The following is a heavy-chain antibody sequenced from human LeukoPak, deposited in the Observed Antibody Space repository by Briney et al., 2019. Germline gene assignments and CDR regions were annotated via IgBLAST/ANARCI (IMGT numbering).Heavy chain of an antibody. CDR2: ISGSSTYV. CDR3: ARGVSGRYYDFDY. CDR1: GFTFSSYS. Sequence: GGSLRLSCAASGFTFSSYSMNWVRQAPGKGLEWVSSISGSSTYVYYADSMRGRFTISRDADQNSLYLQMNRLRAEDTAVYYCARGVSGRYYDFDYWGQGTLVTVSS. V-gene: IGHV3-21*06. J-gene: IGHJ4*02. D-gene: IGHD1-26*01.